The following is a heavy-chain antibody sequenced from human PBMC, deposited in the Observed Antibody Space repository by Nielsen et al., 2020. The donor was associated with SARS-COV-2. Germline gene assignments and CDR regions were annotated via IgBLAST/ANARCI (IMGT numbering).Heavy chain of an antibody. Sequence: ASVKVSCKASGYTFTGYYMHWVRQAPGQGLEWMGRINPNSGGTNYAQKFQGRVTMTRDTSISTAYMELSRLRSDDTAVYYCARHIRPDYGPIDYWGQGTLVTVSS. V-gene: IGHV1-2*06. J-gene: IGHJ4*02. D-gene: IGHD3-10*01. CDR1: GYTFTGYY. CDR3: ARHIRPDYGPIDY. CDR2: INPNSGGT.